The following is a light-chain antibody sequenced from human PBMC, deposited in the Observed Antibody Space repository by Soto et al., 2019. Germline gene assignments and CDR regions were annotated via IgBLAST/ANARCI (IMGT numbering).Light chain of an antibody. CDR1: QGIATG. Sequence: IQLTQSPASLSSYILDTVTISCRASQGIATGLAWYQQKPGAPPKLLIYDASTLERGIPSRFSGRGSGTHFILTINNMQPEDFATYYCKQFNSLFGQGTRLEIK. J-gene: IGKJ5*01. CDR2: DAS. V-gene: IGKV1-13*02. CDR3: KQFNSL.